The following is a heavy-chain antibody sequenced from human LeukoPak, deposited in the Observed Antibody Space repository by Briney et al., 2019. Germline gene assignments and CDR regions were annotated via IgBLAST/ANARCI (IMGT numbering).Heavy chain of an antibody. CDR2: INPNSGGT. J-gene: IGHJ4*02. CDR1: GYTLTDYY. V-gene: IGHV1-2*06. D-gene: IGHD1-26*01. Sequence: ASVKVSCKASGYTLTDYYMHWVRQAPGQGLEWMGRINPNSGGTNYAQKFQGRVTMTRDTSISTVYMELSRLSSDDTAVYYCVREITRATTYFDSWGQGTLVTVSS. CDR3: VREITRATTYFDS.